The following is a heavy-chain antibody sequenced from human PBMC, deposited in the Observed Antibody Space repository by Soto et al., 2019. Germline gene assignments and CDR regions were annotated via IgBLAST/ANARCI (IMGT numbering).Heavy chain of an antibody. Sequence: EVQLVESGGGLVKPGGSLRLSCAASGFTFSSYSMNWVRQAPGKGLEWVSSISSSSSYIYYADSVKGRFTISRDNAKNSLFLQMNSLRAEDTAVYYCGRGVGGSNSWYFDYWGQGTLVTVSS. J-gene: IGHJ4*02. CDR1: GFTFSSYS. CDR3: GRGVGGSNSWYFDY. D-gene: IGHD2-15*01. CDR2: ISSSSSYI. V-gene: IGHV3-21*01.